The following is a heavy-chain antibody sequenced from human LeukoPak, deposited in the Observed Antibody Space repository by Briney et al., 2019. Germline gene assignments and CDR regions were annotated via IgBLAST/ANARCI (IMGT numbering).Heavy chain of an antibody. V-gene: IGHV3-74*01. CDR1: GFTFSSYW. CDR3: ARQYDYENSGHHYSPNYFDF. J-gene: IGHJ4*02. CDR2: INSDGSST. D-gene: IGHD3-22*01. Sequence: GGSLRLSCAASGFTFSSYWMHWVRHAPGKGLVWVSRINSDGSSTSYADSVKGRFTSSRDNDKDTLYLQMNSLRAEDTAVYYCARQYDYENSGHHYSPNYFDFWGQGTLVTGSS.